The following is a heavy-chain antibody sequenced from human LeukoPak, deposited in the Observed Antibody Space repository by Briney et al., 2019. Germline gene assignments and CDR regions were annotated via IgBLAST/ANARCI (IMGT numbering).Heavy chain of an antibody. D-gene: IGHD1-1*01. CDR1: GFTFSSYA. CDR2: ISGSGGST. V-gene: IGHV3-23*01. J-gene: IGHJ4*02. CDR3: AKGSNNYPDNFDY. Sequence: GGSLRLSCAASGFTFSSYAMSWVRQAPGKGLEWASGISGSGGSTYYAESVKGRCTISRDNSKKTLFLQMNSLRAEDTAVYYCAKGSNNYPDNFDYWGQGTLVTVSS.